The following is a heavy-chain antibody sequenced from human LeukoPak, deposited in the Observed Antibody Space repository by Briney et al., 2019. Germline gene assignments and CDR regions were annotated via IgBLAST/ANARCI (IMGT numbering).Heavy chain of an antibody. CDR3: ARYYYDSSGYSAWGTDWYFDL. CDR1: GLTFSSYA. CDR2: ISGGGGST. J-gene: IGHJ2*01. Sequence: PGGSLRLSCAASGLTFSSYAMSWVRQAPGRGLEWVSAISGGGGSTYSADSVKGRFTISRDNSKNTLYLQVNSLRVEDTAVYYCARYYYDSSGYSAWGTDWYFDLWGRGTLVTVSS. V-gene: IGHV3-23*01. D-gene: IGHD3-22*01.